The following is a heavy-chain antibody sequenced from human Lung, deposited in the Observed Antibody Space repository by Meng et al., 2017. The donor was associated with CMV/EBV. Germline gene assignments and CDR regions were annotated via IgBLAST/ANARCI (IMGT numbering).Heavy chain of an antibody. CDR3: ARDNNWGPDY. D-gene: IGHD7-27*01. Sequence: ASXXVSCKASGYIFTGYYMHWVRQAPGQGLEWMGWIHPHRGDTNYAQQFQGRVTLTRDTSINTGYMELTRLTSDDTAVYYCARDNNWGPDYWGQGTLVTVSS. CDR2: IHPHRGDT. J-gene: IGHJ4*02. CDR1: GYIFTGYY. V-gene: IGHV1-2*02.